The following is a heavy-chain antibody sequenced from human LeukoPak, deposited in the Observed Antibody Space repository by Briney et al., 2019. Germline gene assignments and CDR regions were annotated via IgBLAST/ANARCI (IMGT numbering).Heavy chain of an antibody. J-gene: IGHJ4*02. D-gene: IGHD2-15*01. Sequence: SETLSLTCTVSGGSISSYYWSWIRQPAGKGLEWIGRIYTSGSTNYNPSLKSRVTMSVDTSKNQFSLKLSSVTAADTAVYYCARDGIYCSGGSCLNYWGQGTLVTVSS. V-gene: IGHV4-4*07. CDR2: IYTSGST. CDR3: ARDGIYCSGGSCLNY. CDR1: GGSISSYY.